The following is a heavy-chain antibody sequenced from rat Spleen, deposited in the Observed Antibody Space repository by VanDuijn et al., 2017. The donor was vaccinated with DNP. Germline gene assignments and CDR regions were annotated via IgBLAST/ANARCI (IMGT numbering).Heavy chain of an antibody. CDR3: ARLLAGRSYYFDY. Sequence: EVQLVESGGGLVQPERSLKLSCVASGFTFSNYDMAWVRQAPEKGLEWVAYISYDGGSAYYGDSVKGRFTISRDNAKNTLYLQMNSLRSEDTATYYCARLLAGRSYYFDYWGQGTLVTVSS. D-gene: IGHD1-1*01. J-gene: IGHJ3*01. CDR1: GFTFSNYD. V-gene: IGHV5-22*01. CDR2: ISYDGGSA.